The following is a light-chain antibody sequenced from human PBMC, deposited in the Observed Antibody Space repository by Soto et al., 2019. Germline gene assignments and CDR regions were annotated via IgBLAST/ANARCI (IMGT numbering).Light chain of an antibody. CDR1: SANIGAAYN. Sequence: QSALTQPPSVSGAPGQRVTISCTGSSANIGAAYNVDWYQQLPGTAPKLLIYGNNNRPSGVPARFSGSKSGTPASLATAGLQAEDEGDYYCQSYDSSLSGYVFGTGTKVTVL. V-gene: IGLV1-40*01. CDR3: QSYDSSLSGYV. CDR2: GNN. J-gene: IGLJ1*01.